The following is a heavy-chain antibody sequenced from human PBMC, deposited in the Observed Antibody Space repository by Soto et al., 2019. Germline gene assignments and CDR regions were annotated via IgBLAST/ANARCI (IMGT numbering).Heavy chain of an antibody. CDR2: IYYSGST. D-gene: IGHD3-10*01. CDR1: GGSISSGDYY. CDR3: ERGWGSYGSGSY. Sequence: PSETLSLTCTVPGGSISSGDYYWSWIRQPPGKGLEWIGYIYYSGSTNYNPSLKSRVTISVDTSKNQFSLKLSSVTAADTAVYYCERGWGSYGSGSYWGQGTLVTVSS. V-gene: IGHV4-30-4*01. J-gene: IGHJ4*02.